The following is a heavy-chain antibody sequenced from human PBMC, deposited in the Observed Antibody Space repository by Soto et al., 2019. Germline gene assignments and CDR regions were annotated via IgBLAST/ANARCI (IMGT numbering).Heavy chain of an antibody. D-gene: IGHD1-7*01. CDR2: ISYDGSNK. J-gene: IGHJ4*02. Sequence: ESGGGVVQPGRSLRLSCAASGFTFSSYGMHWVRQAPGKGLEWVAVISYDGSNKYYADSVKGRFTISRDNSKNTLYLQMNSLRAEDTAVYYCAKGELQFDYWGQGTLVTVSS. CDR1: GFTFSSYG. V-gene: IGHV3-30*18. CDR3: AKGELQFDY.